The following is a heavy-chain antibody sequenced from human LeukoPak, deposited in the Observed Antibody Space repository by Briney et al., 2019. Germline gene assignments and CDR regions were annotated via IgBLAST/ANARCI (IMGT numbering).Heavy chain of an antibody. CDR1: GGSFSGYY. Sequence: SETLSLTCAVYGGSFSGYYWSWVCQHPGKGLEWIGYIYYSGSTYYNPSLKSRVTISVDTSQNQFSLKLSSVTAADTAVYYCARSDWNYCSSASCYTALVLWGQGTLVTVSS. CDR3: ARSDWNYCSSASCYTALVL. CDR2: IYYSGST. D-gene: IGHD2-2*02. V-gene: IGHV4-31*11. J-gene: IGHJ4*02.